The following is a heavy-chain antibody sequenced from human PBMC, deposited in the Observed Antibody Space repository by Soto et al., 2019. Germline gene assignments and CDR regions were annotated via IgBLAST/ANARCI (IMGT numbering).Heavy chain of an antibody. Sequence: PGGSLRFSCAASGLTLSSNEMNWVRQAPGKGLEWVSYISSGGSAVYYADSVKGRFTISRDNAKNSLHLQMNSLGVEDTAVYYCARGSRGHTYASAPFFDYWGQGTLVTVSS. CDR3: ARGSRGHTYASAPFFDY. CDR2: ISSGGSAV. V-gene: IGHV3-48*03. J-gene: IGHJ4*02. CDR1: GLTLSSNE. D-gene: IGHD3-10*01.